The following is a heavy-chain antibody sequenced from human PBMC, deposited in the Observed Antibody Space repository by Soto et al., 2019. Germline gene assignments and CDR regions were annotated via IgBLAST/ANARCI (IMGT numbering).Heavy chain of an antibody. V-gene: IGHV3-33*01. Sequence: PGGSLRLSCAASGFTFSSYGMHWVRQAPGKGLEWVAVIWYDGSNEYYADSVKGRFTISRDNSKNTLYLQMNSLRAEDTAVYYCATVVVPAAKYYFDYWGQGTLVTVSS. CDR2: IWYDGSNE. D-gene: IGHD2-2*01. CDR3: ATVVVPAAKYYFDY. J-gene: IGHJ4*02. CDR1: GFTFSSYG.